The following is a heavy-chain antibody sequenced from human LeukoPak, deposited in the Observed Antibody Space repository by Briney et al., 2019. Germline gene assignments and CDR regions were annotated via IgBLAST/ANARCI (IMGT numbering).Heavy chain of an antibody. CDR1: GFTFSSYA. J-gene: IGHJ4*02. V-gene: IGHV3-30-3*01. Sequence: GGSLRLSCAASGFTFSSYAMHWVRQAPGKGLEWVAVISYDGSNKYYADSVKGRFTISRDNSKNPLYLQMNSLRAEDTAVYYCARGLPITMIVVVITTPSFDYWGQGTLVTVSS. CDR2: ISYDGSNK. CDR3: ARGLPITMIVVVITTPSFDY. D-gene: IGHD3-22*01.